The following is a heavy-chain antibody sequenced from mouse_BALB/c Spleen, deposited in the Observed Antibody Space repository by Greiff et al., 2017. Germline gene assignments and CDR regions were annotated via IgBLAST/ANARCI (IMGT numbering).Heavy chain of an antibody. Sequence: LVESGAELMKPGASVKISCKATGYTFSSYWIEWVKQRPGHGLEWIGEILPGSGSTNYNEKFKGKATFTADTSSNTAYMQLSSLTSEDSAVYYCAREGQKGYAMDYWGQGTSVTVSS. D-gene: IGHD3-3*01. J-gene: IGHJ4*01. CDR2: ILPGSGST. V-gene: IGHV1-9*01. CDR3: AREGQKGYAMDY. CDR1: GYTFSSYW.